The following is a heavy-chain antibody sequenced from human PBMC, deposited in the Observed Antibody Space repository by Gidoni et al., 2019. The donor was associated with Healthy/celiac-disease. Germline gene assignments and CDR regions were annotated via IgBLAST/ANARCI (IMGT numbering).Heavy chain of an antibody. Sequence: QITLKESGPTLVKPTQTLTLTCTFSGFSLSTSGVGVGWIRQPPGKALEWLALIYWNDDKRYSPSLKSRLTITKDTSKNQVVLTMTNMDPVDTATYYCAHTPYCGGDCYSDYFDYWGQGTLVTVSS. V-gene: IGHV2-5*01. D-gene: IGHD2-21*02. CDR3: AHTPYCGGDCYSDYFDY. CDR2: IYWNDDK. J-gene: IGHJ4*02. CDR1: GFSLSTSGVG.